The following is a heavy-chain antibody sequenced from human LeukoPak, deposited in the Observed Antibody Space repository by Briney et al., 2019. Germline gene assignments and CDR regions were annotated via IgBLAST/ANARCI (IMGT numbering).Heavy chain of an antibody. D-gene: IGHD3-22*01. CDR3: AKAYYDSSGYADY. CDR1: GFTFSSYA. CDR2: ISGSGGST. J-gene: IGHJ4*02. V-gene: IGHV3-23*01. Sequence: GGSLRLSCAASGFTFSSYAMSWVRQAPGKRLEWVSAISGSGGSTYYADSVKGRFTISRDNSKNTLYLQMNSLRAEDTAVYYCAKAYYDSSGYADYWGQGTLVTVSS.